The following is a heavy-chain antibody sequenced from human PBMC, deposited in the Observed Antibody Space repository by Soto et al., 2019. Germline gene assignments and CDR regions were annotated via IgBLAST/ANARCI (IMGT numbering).Heavy chain of an antibody. CDR2: IYHSGST. J-gene: IGHJ6*03. CDR3: ARIVGFGDFYYYMYV. D-gene: IGHD3-10*01. CDR1: GGSIRSDGYY. V-gene: IGHV4-31*03. Sequence: VQLQESGAGLVRPSQTLSLSCTVSGGSIRSDGYYWRWIRKQPGKGLEWVGYIYHSGSTYNNPSPKSRINISLGTSKNQFSLKLMSVTAADTAVYYCARIVGFGDFYYYMYVWGKGTTVTV.